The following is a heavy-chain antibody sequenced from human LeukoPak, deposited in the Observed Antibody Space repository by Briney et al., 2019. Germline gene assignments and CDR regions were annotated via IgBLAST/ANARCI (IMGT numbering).Heavy chain of an antibody. CDR3: ATTQYGSGSYYN. CDR2: INPSGGST. CDR1: GYTFTSYY. J-gene: IGHJ4*02. D-gene: IGHD3-10*01. V-gene: IGHV1-46*01. Sequence: ASVKVSCKASGYTFTSYYMHWVRQAPGQGLEWMGIINPSGGSTSYAQKFQGRVTMTRDMSTSTVYMELSSLKSEDTAVYYCATTQYGSGSYYNWGQGTLVTVSS.